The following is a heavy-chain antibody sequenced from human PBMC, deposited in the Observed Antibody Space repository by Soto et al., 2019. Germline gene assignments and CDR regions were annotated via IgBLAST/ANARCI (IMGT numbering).Heavy chain of an antibody. Sequence: PSATLSLTCTVSGGSISSVAYSWRCIRQPPGKGLEWIGYIYHSGSTYYNPSLKSRVTISVDRSKNQFSLKLSSVAAADTAVYYCASGLVTTLHYWGQGTLVTVSS. V-gene: IGHV4-30-2*01. CDR2: IYHSGST. J-gene: IGHJ4*02. CDR1: GGSISSVAYS. CDR3: ASGLVTTLHY. D-gene: IGHD4-17*01.